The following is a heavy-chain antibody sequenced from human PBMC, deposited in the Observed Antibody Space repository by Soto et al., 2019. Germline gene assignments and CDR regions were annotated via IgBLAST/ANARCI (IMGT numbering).Heavy chain of an antibody. D-gene: IGHD3-3*01. J-gene: IGHJ4*02. CDR2: ISGSDGKT. V-gene: IGHV3-23*01. CDR3: ARWSYLDY. Sequence: DVQLWESGGGLVQPGGSLRLSCAASGFSFGSYALSWVRQAPGKGLEWVSTISGSDGKTFYADSVKGRFSISRDTYKSTLYLQMNSLRADDTAMYYCARWSYLDYWGQGTRVTVSS. CDR1: GFSFGSYA.